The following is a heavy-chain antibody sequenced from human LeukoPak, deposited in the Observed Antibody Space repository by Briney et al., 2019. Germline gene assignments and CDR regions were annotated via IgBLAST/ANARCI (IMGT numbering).Heavy chain of an antibody. Sequence: ASVKVSCKASGYSFTGYYMHWVRQAPGQGLEWMGWINPNSGGTNYAQKFQGWVTMTRDTSISTAYMELSRLRSDDTAVYYCAREYSSSETDYWGQGTLVTVSS. J-gene: IGHJ4*02. CDR3: AREYSSSETDY. D-gene: IGHD6-6*01. CDR2: INPNSGGT. CDR1: GYSFTGYY. V-gene: IGHV1-2*04.